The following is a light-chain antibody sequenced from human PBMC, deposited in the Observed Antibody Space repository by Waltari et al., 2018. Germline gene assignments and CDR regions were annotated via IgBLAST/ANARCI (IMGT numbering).Light chain of an antibody. J-gene: IGLJ3*02. CDR1: ALSQQY. V-gene: IGLV3-25*03. Sequence: SYELTPPPSVSVSPGQTARITCSGDALSQQYGCWYQQKAGQAPVLVINKDNERPSGIPERFSGSSSGTTVTLTISGVQAEDEADYYCQSTDNSNTYWVFGGGTKLTVL. CDR2: KDN. CDR3: QSTDNSNTYWV.